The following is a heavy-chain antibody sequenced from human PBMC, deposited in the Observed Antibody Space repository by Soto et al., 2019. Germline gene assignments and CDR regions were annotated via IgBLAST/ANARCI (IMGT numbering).Heavy chain of an antibody. D-gene: IGHD6-13*01. CDR3: ARGTSWQLPFDY. CDR1: SDSISSYY. Sequence: SLTCTVSSDSISSYYLSWIRQPPGKRLEWIGYISYSGSTDYNPSLKSRVTISGDTSKNQFSLKVSSVTAADTAVYYCARGTSWQLPFDYWGQGTLVTVSS. V-gene: IGHV4-59*01. J-gene: IGHJ4*02. CDR2: ISYSGST.